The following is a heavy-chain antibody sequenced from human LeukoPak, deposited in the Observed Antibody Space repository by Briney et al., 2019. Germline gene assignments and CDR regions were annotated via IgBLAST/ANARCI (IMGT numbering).Heavy chain of an antibody. J-gene: IGHJ4*02. CDR2: ISYDGSNK. CDR1: GFTFSSYG. CDR3: ARDVYCSGGSCYSWFDY. Sequence: GRSLRLSCAASGFTFSSYGMHWVRQAPGKGLEWVAVISYDGSNKYYADSVKGRFTISRDNSKNTLYLQMNSLRAEDTAVYYCARDVYCSGGSCYSWFDYWGQGTLVTVSS. V-gene: IGHV3-30*19. D-gene: IGHD2-15*01.